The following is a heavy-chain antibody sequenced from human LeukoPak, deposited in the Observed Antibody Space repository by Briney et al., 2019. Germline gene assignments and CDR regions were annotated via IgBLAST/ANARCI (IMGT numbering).Heavy chain of an antibody. CDR3: ARGLEEYQLPILYYYYYMDV. Sequence: SVKVSCKASGGTFGSYAISWVRQAPGQGLEWMGGIIPIFGTANYAQKFQGRVTITADESTSTAYMELSSLRSEDTAVYYCARGLEEYQLPILYYYYYMDVWGKGTTVTVSS. J-gene: IGHJ6*03. CDR1: GGTFGSYA. V-gene: IGHV1-69*13. CDR2: IIPIFGTA. D-gene: IGHD2-2*01.